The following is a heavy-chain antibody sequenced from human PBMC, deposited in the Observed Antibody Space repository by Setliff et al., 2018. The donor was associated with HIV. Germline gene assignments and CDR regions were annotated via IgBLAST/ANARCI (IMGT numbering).Heavy chain of an antibody. CDR3: TRHYGSGTYCLAY. J-gene: IGHJ4*02. CDR2: IYSGSSSA. D-gene: IGHD3-10*01. CDR1: GITFINAA. Sequence: PGGSLRLSCVTSGITFINAAMAWVRQAPGKGPEWISFIYSGSSSAVFADSVKGRFTIARDNSRNTLFLQMNSLRAEDTAVYYCTRHYGSGTYCLAYWGQGTLVTVSS. V-gene: IGHV3-23*03.